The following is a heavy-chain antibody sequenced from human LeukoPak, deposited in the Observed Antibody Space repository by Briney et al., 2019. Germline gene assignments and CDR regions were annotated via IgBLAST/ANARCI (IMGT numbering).Heavy chain of an antibody. Sequence: PGGSLRLSCAASGFTFSSYSINWVRQAPGKGLEWVSYISSSSRTIYYADSVKGRFTTSRDNAKNSLFLQMNSLRDEDTAVYNCARHGAASLYSYGLDVWGQGTTVTVSS. CDR3: ARHGAASLYSYGLDV. D-gene: IGHD6-25*01. J-gene: IGHJ6*02. CDR1: GFTFSSYS. CDR2: ISSSSRTI. V-gene: IGHV3-48*02.